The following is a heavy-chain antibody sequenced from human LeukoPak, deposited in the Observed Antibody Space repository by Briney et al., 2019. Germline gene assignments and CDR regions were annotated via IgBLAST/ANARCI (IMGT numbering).Heavy chain of an antibody. D-gene: IGHD6-13*01. J-gene: IGHJ4*02. CDR1: GFTFSSYS. Sequence: GGSLRLSCAASGFTFSSYSMNWVRQAPGKGLEWVSYINGSIITIFYADSVKGRFTISRDSAKNSLYLQMNSLRDEDTAVYYCARAKTIAAAGTFDYWGQGTLVTVSS. V-gene: IGHV3-48*02. CDR3: ARAKTIAAAGTFDY. CDR2: INGSIITI.